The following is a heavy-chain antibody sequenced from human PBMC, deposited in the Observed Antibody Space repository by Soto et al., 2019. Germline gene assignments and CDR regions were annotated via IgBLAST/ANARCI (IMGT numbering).Heavy chain of an antibody. V-gene: IGHV4-34*01. CDR2: INHSGST. CDR3: ARGGSIAAAGTSLGDNWFDP. Sequence: SETLSLTCAVYGGSFSGYYWSWIRQPPGKGLEWIGEINHSGSTNYNPSLKSRVTISVDTSKNQFSLKLSSVTAADTAVYYCARGGSIAAAGTSLGDNWFDPWGQGTLVTVSS. CDR1: GGSFSGYY. D-gene: IGHD6-13*01. J-gene: IGHJ5*02.